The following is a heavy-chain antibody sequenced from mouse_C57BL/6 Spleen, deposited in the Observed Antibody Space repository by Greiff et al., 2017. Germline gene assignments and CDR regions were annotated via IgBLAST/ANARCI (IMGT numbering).Heavy chain of an antibody. CDR1: GFTFSSYA. CDR2: ISDGGSYT. V-gene: IGHV5-4*01. D-gene: IGHD1-1*01. Sequence: EVQLVESGGGLVKPGGSLKLSCAASGFTFSSYAMSWVRQTPEKRLEWVATISDGGSYTCYPDNVKGRFTISRDNAKNNLYLQMSHLKSEDTAMYYCARKYYGSSSWFAYWGQGTLVTVSA. CDR3: ARKYYGSSSWFAY. J-gene: IGHJ3*01.